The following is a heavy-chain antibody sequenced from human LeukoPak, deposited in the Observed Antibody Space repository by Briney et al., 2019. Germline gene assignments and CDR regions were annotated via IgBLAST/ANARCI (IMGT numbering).Heavy chain of an antibody. J-gene: IGHJ3*02. D-gene: IGHD6-19*01. CDR2: IIPIFGTA. Sequence: SVKVSCKASGYTFTGYYMHWVRQAPGQGLEWMGGIIPIFGTANYAQKFQGRVTITTDESTSTAYMELSSLRSKDTAVYYCARVRSSGIDAFDIWGQGTMVTVSS. CDR3: ARVRSSGIDAFDI. CDR1: GYTFTGYY. V-gene: IGHV1-69*05.